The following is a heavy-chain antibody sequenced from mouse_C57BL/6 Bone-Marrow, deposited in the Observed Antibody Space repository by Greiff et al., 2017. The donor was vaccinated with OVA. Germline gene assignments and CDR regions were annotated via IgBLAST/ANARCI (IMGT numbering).Heavy chain of an antibody. J-gene: IGHJ1*03. D-gene: IGHD1-1*01. Sequence: QVHVKQPGAELVKPGASVKMSCKASGYTFTSYWITWVKQRPGQGLEWIGDIYPGSGSTNYNEKFKSKATLTVDTSSSTAYMQLSSLTSEDSAVYYCAYYYGSSYPYWYFDVWGTGTTVTVSS. CDR3: AYYYGSSYPYWYFDV. V-gene: IGHV1-55*01. CDR1: GYTFTSYW. CDR2: IYPGSGST.